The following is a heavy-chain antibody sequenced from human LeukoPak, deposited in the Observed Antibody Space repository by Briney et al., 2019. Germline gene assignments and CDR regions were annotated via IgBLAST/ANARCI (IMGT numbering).Heavy chain of an antibody. CDR2: INHSGST. D-gene: IGHD6-19*01. Sequence: SETLSLTCAVYGGSFSGYYWSWIRQPPGKGLEWIGEINHSGSTNYNPSLKSRVTISVDTSKNQFSPKLSSVTAAGTAVYYCARRYSSGWYGIQYWGQGTLVTVSS. CDR1: GGSFSGYY. CDR3: ARRYSSGWYGIQY. V-gene: IGHV4-34*01. J-gene: IGHJ4*02.